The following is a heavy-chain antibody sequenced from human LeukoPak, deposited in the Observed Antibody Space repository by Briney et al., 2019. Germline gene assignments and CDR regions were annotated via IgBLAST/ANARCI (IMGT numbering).Heavy chain of an antibody. CDR2: ISAYNGNT. CDR3: ARVELDDYGDYYWYFDL. CDR1: SYTFTSYG. V-gene: IGHV1-18*01. D-gene: IGHD4-17*01. Sequence: ASVKVSCKASSYTFTSYGISWVRQAPGQGLEWMGWISAYNGNTNYAQKLQGRVTMTTDTSTSTAYMELRSLRSDDTAVYYCARVELDDYGDYYWYFDLWGRGTLVTVSS. J-gene: IGHJ2*01.